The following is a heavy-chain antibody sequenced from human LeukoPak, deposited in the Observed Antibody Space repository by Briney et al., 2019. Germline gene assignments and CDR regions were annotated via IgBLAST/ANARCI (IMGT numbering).Heavy chain of an antibody. D-gene: IGHD2-8*01. J-gene: IGHJ4*02. Sequence: GPQVKVSCKASGYTFTGYYMHWVRQAPGQGLEWMGWINPNSGGTNYAQKFQGRVTMTRDTSISTAYMELSRLRSDDTAVYYCARFPSPRRYCTNGVCYNGPFDYWGQGTLVTVSS. CDR2: INPNSGGT. CDR3: ARFPSPRRYCTNGVCYNGPFDY. CDR1: GYTFTGYY. V-gene: IGHV1-2*02.